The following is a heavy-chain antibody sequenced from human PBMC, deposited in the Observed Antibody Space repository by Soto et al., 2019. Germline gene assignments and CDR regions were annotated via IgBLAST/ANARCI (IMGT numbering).Heavy chain of an antibody. D-gene: IGHD3-10*01. J-gene: IGHJ5*01. Sequence: ASVKVSCKASGDTFTANFLHWVRQAPGQQFEWMGWINPKSGGTKYPQNFQGRVTMTRDTSLSTVYMTLSGLTSDDTATYYCTRAYGAETFDFWGQGTRVTVSS. CDR2: INPKSGGT. CDR3: TRAYGAETFDF. CDR1: GDTFTANF. V-gene: IGHV1-2*02.